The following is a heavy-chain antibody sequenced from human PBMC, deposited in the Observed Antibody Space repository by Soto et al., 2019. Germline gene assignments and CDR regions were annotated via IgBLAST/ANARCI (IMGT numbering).Heavy chain of an antibody. J-gene: IGHJ4*02. CDR3: ASARTSTGDMTTVDY. CDR2: IWYDGSNK. V-gene: IGHV3-33*01. D-gene: IGHD4-17*01. CDR1: GFTFSNYG. Sequence: PGASLRLSCAASGFTFSNYGMHWVRQAPGKGLEWLAVIWYDGSNKYFADSVKGRFTISRDNSKNTLYLQMNSLRAEDTAVYYWASARTSTGDMTTVDYWGQGTLVTAPQ.